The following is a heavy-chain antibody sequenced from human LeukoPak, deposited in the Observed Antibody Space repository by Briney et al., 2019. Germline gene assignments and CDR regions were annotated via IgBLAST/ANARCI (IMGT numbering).Heavy chain of an antibody. CDR2: IYYSGST. V-gene: IGHV4-59*01. CDR1: GGSISSYY. Sequence: SETLSLTCTVSGGSISSYYWSWIRQPPGKGLEWIGYIYYSGSTNYNPSLKSRVTISVDTSKNQFSLKLSSVTAADTAVYYCARGISGRWELLSRDYWGQGTLVTVSS. CDR3: ARGISGRWELLSRDY. J-gene: IGHJ4*02. D-gene: IGHD1-26*01.